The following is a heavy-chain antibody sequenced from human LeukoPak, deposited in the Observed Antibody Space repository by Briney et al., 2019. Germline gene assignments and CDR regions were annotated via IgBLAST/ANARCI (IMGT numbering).Heavy chain of an antibody. CDR2: ISYDGSNK. J-gene: IGHJ4*02. D-gene: IGHD3-10*01. V-gene: IGHV3-30*03. Sequence: GGSLRLSCTASGFTFSSYGMHWVRHAPGKGLEWVAVISYDGSNKYCADSVKGRFAISRDNSKNPLYLQMNSLRTEDTAVYSFAGSYYNAYFTDWGQGSLVTVSP. CDR1: GFTFSSYG. CDR3: AGSYYNAYFTD.